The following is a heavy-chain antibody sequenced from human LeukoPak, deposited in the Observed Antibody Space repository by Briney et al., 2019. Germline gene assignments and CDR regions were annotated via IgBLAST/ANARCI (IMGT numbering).Heavy chain of an antibody. D-gene: IGHD6-13*01. CDR1: GFTFSNAW. CDR3: ARATAALDY. J-gene: IGHJ4*02. Sequence: GGSLRLSCAASGFTFSNAWMSWVRQAPGKGLEWVAVISYDGSNKYYADSVKGRFTISRDNSKNTLYLQMNSLRAEDTAVYYCARATAALDYWGQGTLVTVSS. CDR2: ISYDGSNK. V-gene: IGHV3-30-3*01.